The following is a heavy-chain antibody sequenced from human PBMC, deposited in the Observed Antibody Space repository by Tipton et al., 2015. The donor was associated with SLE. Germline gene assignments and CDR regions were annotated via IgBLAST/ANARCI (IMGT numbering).Heavy chain of an antibody. D-gene: IGHD3-10*01. CDR3: ARETGNSGRYYFMGGYFDN. CDR1: GVSISRSVYF. V-gene: IGHV4-39*07. J-gene: IGHJ4*02. Sequence: PGLVKPSETLSLTCNVSGVSISRSVYFWGWIRQPPGKGLEWIGNVYFDGSTKYTPSLKSRATISVDTSKNHFSLELTSATAADTAVYYCARETGNSGRYYFMGGYFDNWGQGTLVTVSS. CDR2: VYFDGST.